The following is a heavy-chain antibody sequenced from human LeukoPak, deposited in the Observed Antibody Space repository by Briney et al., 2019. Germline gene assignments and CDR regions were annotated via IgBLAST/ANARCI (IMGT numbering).Heavy chain of an antibody. CDR3: ARDWPGDVGFDY. CDR2: FSYSGST. D-gene: IGHD7-27*01. Sequence: SETLSLTCTVSGGSLSSYYWSWIRQPPGKGLEWIGFFSYSGSTNYNPSLKSRVTISVDTSKNQFSLKLTSVTAADTAVYYCARDWPGDVGFDYWGQGTLVTVSS. V-gene: IGHV4-59*01. J-gene: IGHJ4*02. CDR1: GGSLSSYY.